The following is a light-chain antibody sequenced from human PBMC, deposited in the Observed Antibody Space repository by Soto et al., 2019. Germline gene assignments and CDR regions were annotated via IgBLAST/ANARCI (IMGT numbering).Light chain of an antibody. V-gene: IGKV1-39*01. CDR3: QQSYSTPPT. Sequence: IQLTQSPSSLSASVGDRFTITCQASQDISNYLNWYQQKPGKAPKLLIYAASSLQSGVPSRFSGSGSGTDFTLTISSLQPEDFATYYCQQSYSTPPTFGQGTKVDIK. CDR2: AAS. CDR1: QDISNY. J-gene: IGKJ1*01.